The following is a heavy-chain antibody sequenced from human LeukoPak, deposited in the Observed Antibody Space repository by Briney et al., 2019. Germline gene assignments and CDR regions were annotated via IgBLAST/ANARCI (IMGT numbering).Heavy chain of an antibody. J-gene: IGHJ4*02. D-gene: IGHD3-16*01. Sequence: SGGSLRLSCAASGFTFSSYAMSWVRQAPGKGLEWVSAISGSGGSTYYADSAKGRFTISRDNSKNTLYLQMNSLRAEDTAVCYCAKGPAKGEYYFDYWGQGTLVTVSS. V-gene: IGHV3-23*01. CDR1: GFTFSSYA. CDR2: ISGSGGST. CDR3: AKGPAKGEYYFDY.